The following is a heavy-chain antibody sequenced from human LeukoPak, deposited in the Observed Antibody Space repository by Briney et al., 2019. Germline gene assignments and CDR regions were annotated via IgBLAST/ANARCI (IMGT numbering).Heavy chain of an antibody. J-gene: IGHJ4*02. CDR3: ARYGSSGYYSDY. CDR1: GFTFSSYS. CDR2: ISSSSSYI. Sequence: GGSLRLSCAASGFTFSSYSMSWVRQAPGKGLEWVSSISSSSSYIYYADSVKGRFTISRDNAKNSLYLQMNSLRAEDTAVYYCARYGSSGYYSDYWGQGILVTVSS. D-gene: IGHD3-22*01. V-gene: IGHV3-21*01.